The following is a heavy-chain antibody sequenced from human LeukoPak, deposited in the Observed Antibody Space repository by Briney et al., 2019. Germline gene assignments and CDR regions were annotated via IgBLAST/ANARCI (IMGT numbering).Heavy chain of an antibody. Sequence: GGSLRLSCAASGFTFSSYAMSWVRQAPGKGLEWVSAISGSGGSTYYADSVKGRFTISRDNSKNTLYLQMNSLRAEDTTVYYCAKDRVAVTTVFDYWGQGTLVTVSS. V-gene: IGHV3-23*01. D-gene: IGHD4-17*01. J-gene: IGHJ4*02. CDR2: ISGSGGST. CDR1: GFTFSSYA. CDR3: AKDRVAVTTVFDY.